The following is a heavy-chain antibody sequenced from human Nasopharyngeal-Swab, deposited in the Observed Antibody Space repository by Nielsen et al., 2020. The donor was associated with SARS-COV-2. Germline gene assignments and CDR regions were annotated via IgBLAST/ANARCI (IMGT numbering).Heavy chain of an antibody. D-gene: IGHD3-3*01. CDR2: IIPIFGTA. J-gene: IGHJ6*02. CDR3: ARERGIFGVVIV. V-gene: IGHV1-69*01. Sequence: WVRQAPGQGLEWMGGIIPIFGTANYAQKFQGRVTITADESTSTAYMELSSLRFEDTAVYYCARERGIFGVVIVWGQGTTVTVSS.